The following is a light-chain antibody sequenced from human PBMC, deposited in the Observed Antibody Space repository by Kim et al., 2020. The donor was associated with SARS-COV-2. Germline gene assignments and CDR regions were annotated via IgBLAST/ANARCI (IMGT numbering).Light chain of an antibody. V-gene: IGLV2-14*03. CDR3: SSYTTDATWV. J-gene: IGLJ3*02. CDR2: DVN. Sequence: GQSRHSTITGNSNDCVSYDYFSCYQLPPYYAPKHIIYDVNEPPSGISDLFSGSKFDNTASLTISRLQAEDAVDYYCSSYTTDATWVFGGGTQLTVL. CDR1: SNDCVSYDY.